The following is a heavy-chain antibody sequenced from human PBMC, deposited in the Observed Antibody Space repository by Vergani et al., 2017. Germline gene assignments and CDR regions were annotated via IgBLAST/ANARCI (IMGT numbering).Heavy chain of an antibody. Sequence: EVQLVESGGGLVKPGGSLRLSCAASGFTFINAWMTWVRQAPGRGLEWVCRIKSKTDGGTTYYAAPVKGKFTISRDDSKNTLYLQMNSLKTEDTAVYYCARLSYDTTPYLQGGYDCWGQGTLVSVSS. CDR2: IKSKTDGGTT. V-gene: IGHV3-15*01. D-gene: IGHD3-22*01. CDR1: GFTFINAW. J-gene: IGHJ4*02. CDR3: ARLSYDTTPYLQGGYDC.